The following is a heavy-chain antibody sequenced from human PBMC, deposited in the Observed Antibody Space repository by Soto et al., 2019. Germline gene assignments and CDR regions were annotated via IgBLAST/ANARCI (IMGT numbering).Heavy chain of an antibody. CDR1: GFTFDDCS. D-gene: IGHD3-3*01. Sequence: EVQLVESGGGLVQPGKSLRLSCVASGFTFDDCSMHWVRQAPGKGLEWVSGISWDSGTIGYADSVKGRFSISRDDAKNSLYLQMSRLRVEDAALYSCVQGRSPTMARKLDHRGQGTLVTVSS. CDR2: ISWDSGTI. V-gene: IGHV3-9*01. J-gene: IGHJ4*02. CDR3: VQGRSPTMARKLDH.